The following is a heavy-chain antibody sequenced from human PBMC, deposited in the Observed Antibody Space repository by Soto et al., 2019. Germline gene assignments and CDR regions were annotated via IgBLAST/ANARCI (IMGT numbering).Heavy chain of an antibody. CDR1: GGTFSSYA. V-gene: IGHV1-69*13. CDR3: ASIPSSIAGELS. CDR2: IIPIFGTA. Sequence: SVKVSCKASGGTFSSYAISWVRQAPGQGLEWMGGIIPIFGTANYAQKFQGRVTITADESTSTAYMELSSLRSEDTAVYYCASIPSSIAGELSWGQGTLVTVSS. D-gene: IGHD1-26*01. J-gene: IGHJ4*02.